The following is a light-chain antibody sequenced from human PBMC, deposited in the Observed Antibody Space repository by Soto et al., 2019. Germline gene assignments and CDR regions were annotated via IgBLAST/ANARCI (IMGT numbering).Light chain of an antibody. CDR3: RQYHGWPLT. V-gene: IGKV3-15*01. J-gene: IGKJ4*01. CDR1: QAINSN. Sequence: EIVMTQSPATLSVSPGETATLSCRASQAINSNLAWYQQRVGQAPRLLIYGASTRATGVPARVSGSGSETEFTLTIRGLQSEAFALNYCRQYHGWPLTFGGGTKVDIK. CDR2: GAS.